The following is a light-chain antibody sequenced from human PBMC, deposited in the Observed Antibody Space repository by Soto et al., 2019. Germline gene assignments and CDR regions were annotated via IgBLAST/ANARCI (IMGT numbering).Light chain of an antibody. CDR2: EGS. V-gene: IGLV2-23*01. CDR1: SSDVGSYNL. J-gene: IGLJ1*01. Sequence: QSVLTQPASVSGSPGQSITISCTGTSSDVGSYNLVSWYQQHPGKAPKLMIYEGSKRPSGVSNRFSGSKSGNTASLTISGLQAEDEADYYCCSYAGSSTYGFGSGTKVPVL. CDR3: CSYAGSSTYG.